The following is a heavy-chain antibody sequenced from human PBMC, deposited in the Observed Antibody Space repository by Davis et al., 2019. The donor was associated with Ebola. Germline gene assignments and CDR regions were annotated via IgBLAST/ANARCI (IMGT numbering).Heavy chain of an antibody. CDR2: IWYDGSNK. V-gene: IGHV3-33*01. CDR3: ARDYLVVVPAYYYYYGMDV. CDR1: GFTFSSYG. D-gene: IGHD2-2*01. J-gene: IGHJ6*02. Sequence: GGSLRLSCAASGFTFSSYGMHWVRQAPGKGLEWVAVIWYDGSNKYYADSVKGRFTISRDNSKNTLYLQMNSLRAEDTAVYYCARDYLVVVPAYYYYYGMDVGGQGTTVTVSS.